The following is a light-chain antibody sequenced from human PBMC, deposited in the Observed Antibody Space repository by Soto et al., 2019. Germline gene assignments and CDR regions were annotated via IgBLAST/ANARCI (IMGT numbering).Light chain of an antibody. J-gene: IGLJ3*02. CDR1: SSNIGSYNL. CDR2: EAT. CDR3: CSYAGSFTWV. V-gene: IGLV2-23*01. Sequence: QSVLTQPASVSGSLGQSITISCTGTSSNIGSYNLVSWYQQHPGKAPKLTIFEATKRPSAISTRFSGSKSGNTASLTISGLQAEDEADYFCCSYAGSFTWVFGGGTKLTVL.